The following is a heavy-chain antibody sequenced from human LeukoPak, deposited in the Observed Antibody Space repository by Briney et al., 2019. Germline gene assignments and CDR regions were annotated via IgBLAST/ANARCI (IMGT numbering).Heavy chain of an antibody. D-gene: IGHD5-12*01. CDR2: INHSGST. CDR3: ARGARTPSGYGSRTAGRANWFDP. CDR1: GGSFSGYY. Sequence: SETLSLTCAVYGGSFSGYYWSWIRQPPGKGLEWIGEINHSGSTNYNPSLKSRVTISVDTSKNQFSLKLSSVTAADTAVYYCARGARTPSGYGSRTAGRANWFDPWGQGTLVTVAS. V-gene: IGHV4-34*01. J-gene: IGHJ5*02.